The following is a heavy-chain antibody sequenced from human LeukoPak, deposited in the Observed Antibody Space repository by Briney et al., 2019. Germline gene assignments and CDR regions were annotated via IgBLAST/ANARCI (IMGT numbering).Heavy chain of an antibody. J-gene: IGHJ6*03. CDR3: ARANYDFWSGYSRENYYYMDV. CDR2: IYYSGST. V-gene: IGHV4-59*12. Sequence: PSETLSLTCTVSGGSISSYYWSWIRQPPGKGLEWIGYIYYSGSTNYNPSLKSRVTISVDTSKNQFSLKLSSVTAADTAVYYCARANYDFWSGYSRENYYYMDVWGKGTTVTVSS. CDR1: GGSISSYY. D-gene: IGHD3-3*01.